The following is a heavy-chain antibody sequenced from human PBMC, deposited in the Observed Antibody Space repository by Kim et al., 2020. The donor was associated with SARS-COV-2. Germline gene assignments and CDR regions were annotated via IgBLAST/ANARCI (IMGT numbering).Heavy chain of an antibody. CDR2: IYYSGST. CDR1: GGSISSSSYY. D-gene: IGHD6-13*01. CDR3: ASPALAAAGSYWFDP. V-gene: IGHV4-39*01. Sequence: SETLSLTCTVSGGSISSSSYYWGWIRQPPGKGLEWIGSIYYSGSTYYNPPLKSRVTMSVDTSRNQFSLKLSSVTAADTAGYYCASPALAAAGSYWFDPWGQGTLVTVSS. J-gene: IGHJ5*02.